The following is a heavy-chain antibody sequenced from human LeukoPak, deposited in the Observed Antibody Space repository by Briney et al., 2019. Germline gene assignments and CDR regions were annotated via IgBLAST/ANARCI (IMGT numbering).Heavy chain of an antibody. J-gene: IGHJ4*02. CDR2: INHSGST. Sequence: PSETLSLTCAVYGGSFSGYYWSWIRQPPGKGMEWIGEINHSGSTNYNPSLKSRVTISVDTSKNQFSLKLSSVTAADTAVYYCARGNGYCSSTSFFDYWGQGTLVTVSS. CDR1: GGSFSGYY. D-gene: IGHD2-2*03. CDR3: ARGNGYCSSTSFFDY. V-gene: IGHV4-34*01.